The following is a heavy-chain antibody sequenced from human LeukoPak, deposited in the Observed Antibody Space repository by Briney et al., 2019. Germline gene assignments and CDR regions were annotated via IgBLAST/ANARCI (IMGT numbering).Heavy chain of an antibody. V-gene: IGHV3-30*04. CDR1: GFTFSSSA. CDR3: AKDRSTYYSFDY. J-gene: IGHJ4*02. Sequence: PGTSLRLSCAASGFTFSSSAMHWVRQAPGKGLEWVAFISYDGSIKYYADSMKGRFTISRDNSKNTVYLQMNSLRPDDTAVYYCAKDRSTYYSFDYWGQGMLVTVSS. D-gene: IGHD2/OR15-2a*01. CDR2: ISYDGSIK.